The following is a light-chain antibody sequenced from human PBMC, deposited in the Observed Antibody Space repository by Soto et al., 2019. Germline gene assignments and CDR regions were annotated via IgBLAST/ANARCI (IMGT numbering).Light chain of an antibody. V-gene: IGKV3-20*01. CDR3: QQYGSSPST. Sequence: EIVLTQSPGALSLYPGERATLSCRASQSVSSSYLAWYQQKPGQAPRLLIYGASSRATGIPDRFSGSGSGTDFTLTISRLEPEDFAVYYCQQYGSSPSTFGGGTKV. CDR2: GAS. J-gene: IGKJ4*01. CDR1: QSVSSSY.